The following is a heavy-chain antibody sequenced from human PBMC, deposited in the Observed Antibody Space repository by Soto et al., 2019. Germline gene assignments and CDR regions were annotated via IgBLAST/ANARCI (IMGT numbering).Heavy chain of an antibody. CDR1: GGSISNGADY. J-gene: IGHJ6*02. CDR3: ARDLWGYCGTDCYPLDV. CDR2: MHYTGST. Sequence: PSETLSLTCTVSGGSISNGADYWSLIRQHPGRGLEWIVYMHYTGSTVYNPSFKSRVTISVDTSKNQFSLKLNSVTAADTAVYYCARDLWGYCGTDCYPLDVWGQGTTVTVSS. D-gene: IGHD2-21*02. V-gene: IGHV4-61*08.